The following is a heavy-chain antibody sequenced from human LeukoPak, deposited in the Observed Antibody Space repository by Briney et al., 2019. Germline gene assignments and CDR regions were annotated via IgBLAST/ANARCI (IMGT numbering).Heavy chain of an antibody. CDR1: GFTFSSYA. CDR3: AREGAAGSRLLRHAFDI. J-gene: IGHJ3*02. D-gene: IGHD6-13*01. CDR2: ISGSGDTT. Sequence: GGSLRLSCAASGFTFSSYAMNWVRQAPGKGLEWVSAISGSGDTTYYADSVKGRFTISRDNSKNTLYLQMNSLRAEDTAVYYCAREGAAGSRLLRHAFDIWGQGTMVTVSS. V-gene: IGHV3-23*01.